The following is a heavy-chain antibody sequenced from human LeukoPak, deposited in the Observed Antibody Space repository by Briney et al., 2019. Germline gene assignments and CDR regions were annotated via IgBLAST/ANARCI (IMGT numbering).Heavy chain of an antibody. CDR3: VREGRITMIVDGAFDI. Sequence: PGGSLRLSCAASGFTLSSYWMSWVRQAPGKGLEWVANIKQDGSEKYYVDSVKGRFTISRDNAKNSLYLQMNSLRAEDTAVYYCVREGRITMIVDGAFDICGQGTMVTVSS. V-gene: IGHV3-7*01. J-gene: IGHJ3*02. D-gene: IGHD3-22*01. CDR1: GFTLSSYW. CDR2: IKQDGSEK.